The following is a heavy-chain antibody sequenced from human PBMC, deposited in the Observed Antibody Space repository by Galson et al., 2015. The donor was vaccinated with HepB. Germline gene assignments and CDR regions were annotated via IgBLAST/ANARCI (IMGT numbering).Heavy chain of an antibody. D-gene: IGHD3-22*01. CDR1: GDSVSSNSAA. Sequence: CAISGDSVSSNSAAWNWIRQSPSRGLEWLGRTYYKSKWYNDYAVSVKSRITSNPDTSKNQFSLQLNSVTHEDTAVYYCARDLGTSYDSSGTNWFDPWGQGTLFTVSS. J-gene: IGHJ5*02. V-gene: IGHV6-1*01. CDR3: ARDLGTSYDSSGTNWFDP. CDR2: TYYKSKWYN.